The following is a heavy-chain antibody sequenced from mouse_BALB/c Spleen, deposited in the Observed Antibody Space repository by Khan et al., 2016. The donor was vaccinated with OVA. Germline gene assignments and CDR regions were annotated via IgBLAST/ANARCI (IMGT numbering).Heavy chain of an antibody. Sequence: VQLQLSGAELVRPGALVKLSCKASGFNIKDYYMHWVKQRPDQGLVWIGRIDPENGDTIYDPKFQGKASITSDTSSNTAYLQRSSLTYEDTAVYYCAGDGYSPWFAYWGQGTLVTVSA. CDR1: GFNIKDYY. J-gene: IGHJ3*01. V-gene: IGHV14-1*02. CDR3: AGDGYSPWFAY. D-gene: IGHD2-3*01. CDR2: IDPENGDT.